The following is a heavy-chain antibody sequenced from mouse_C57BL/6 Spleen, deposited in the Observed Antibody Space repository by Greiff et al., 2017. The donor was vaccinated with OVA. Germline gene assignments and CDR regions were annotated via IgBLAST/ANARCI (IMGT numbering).Heavy chain of an antibody. D-gene: IGHD1-1*01. J-gene: IGHJ1*03. CDR1: GYSITSGYY. CDR3: ARDRDYGSSYGWYFDV. CDR2: ISYDGSN. Sequence: EVQLQQSGPGLVKPSQSLSLTCSVTGYSITSGYYWNWIRQFPGNKLEWMGYISYDGSNNYNPSLKNRISITRDTSKNQFFLKLNSVTTEDTATYYCARDRDYGSSYGWYFDVWGTGTTVTVSS. V-gene: IGHV3-6*01.